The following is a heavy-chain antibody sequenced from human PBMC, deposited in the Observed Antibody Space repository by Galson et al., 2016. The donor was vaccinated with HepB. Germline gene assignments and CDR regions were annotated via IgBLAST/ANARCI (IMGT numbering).Heavy chain of an antibody. Sequence: LSLTCTVSGGSVTSGNYYWTWIRQHPGKGLEWIGYIYYSGVAYYNPSLKSRLAISVDTSKNQFSLKLSSVTAADTAVYYCARYVADYYDRRGQQAIPHSYGRYVCGQGTTVTVSS. D-gene: IGHD3-22*01. V-gene: IGHV4-31*03. CDR3: ARYVADYYDRRGQQAIPHSYGRYV. CDR2: IYYSGVA. J-gene: IGHJ6*02. CDR1: GGSVTSGNYY.